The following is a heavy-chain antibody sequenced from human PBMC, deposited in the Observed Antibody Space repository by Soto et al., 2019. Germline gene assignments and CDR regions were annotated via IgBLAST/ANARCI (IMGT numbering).Heavy chain of an antibody. D-gene: IGHD6-13*01. V-gene: IGHV1-46*01. Sequence: SVKVSCKASGYTFTSYYMHWVRQAPGQGLEWMGIINPSGGSTSYAQKFQGRVTMTRDTSTSTVYMELSSLRSEDTAVYYCASKIAAPHHYYYGMDVWGQGTTVTVSS. CDR3: ASKIAAPHHYYYGMDV. CDR2: INPSGGST. J-gene: IGHJ6*02. CDR1: GYTFTSYY.